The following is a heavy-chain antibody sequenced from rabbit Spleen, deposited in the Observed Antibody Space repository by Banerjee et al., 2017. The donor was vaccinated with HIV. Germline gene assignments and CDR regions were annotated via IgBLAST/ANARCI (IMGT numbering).Heavy chain of an antibody. D-gene: IGHD8-1*01. Sequence: QSLEESGGDLVKPGASLTLTCTASGFSFTYIDYLCWVRQPPGKGPEWIACVAAGVSFTSYYATWAKGRFTISKTSSTTVTLQMTSLTAADTATYFCARDTGSSFSSYGMDLWGPGPSSPS. CDR1: GFSFTYIDY. J-gene: IGHJ6*01. CDR2: VAAGVSFTS. V-gene: IGHV1S40*01. CDR3: ARDTGSSFSSYGMDL.